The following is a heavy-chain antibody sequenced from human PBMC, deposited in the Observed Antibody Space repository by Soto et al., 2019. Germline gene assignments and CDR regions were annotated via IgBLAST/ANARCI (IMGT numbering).Heavy chain of an antibody. CDR1: GFTFSRDG. CDR3: ARDPAINSSGWYNGYYYGMDV. J-gene: IGHJ6*02. Sequence: VQLLESGGGLVQAGGSLRLSCAASGFTFSRDGMSWVRQAPGKGLEWVAVIWYDGSNKYYADSVKGRFTISRDNSKNTLYLQMNSLRAEDTAVYYCARDPAINSSGWYNGYYYGMDVWGQGTTVTVSS. CDR2: IWYDGSNK. V-gene: IGHV3-33*08. D-gene: IGHD6-19*01.